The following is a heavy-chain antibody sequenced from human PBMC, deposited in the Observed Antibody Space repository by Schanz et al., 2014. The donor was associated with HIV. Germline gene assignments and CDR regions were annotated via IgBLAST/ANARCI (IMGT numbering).Heavy chain of an antibody. CDR2: ISGSGAST. D-gene: IGHD6-19*01. V-gene: IGHV3-23*01. Sequence: QLLESGGGLVQPGGLLRLSCAASGFTFSGFAMSWVRQTPGKGLEWVSSISGSGASTFYAGSVKGRFAISRDKSKNTLYLQMNSLRVEDTAVYYCAKMARSVAANTNFDYWGQGTLVTVSS. J-gene: IGHJ4*02. CDR1: GFTFSGFA. CDR3: AKMARSVAANTNFDY.